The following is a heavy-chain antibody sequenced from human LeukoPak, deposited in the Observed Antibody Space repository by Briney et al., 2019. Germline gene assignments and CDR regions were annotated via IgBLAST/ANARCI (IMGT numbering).Heavy chain of an antibody. CDR2: IRSQAYGGTT. V-gene: IGHV3-49*04. J-gene: IGHJ4*02. CDR3: SRDEGAYCGGDCYSDFDY. CDR1: GFTFGDYT. Sequence: QPGRSLRLSCTASGFTFGDYTMSWVRQAPGKGLEWVGFIRSQAYGGTTEYAASVKGRFTISRDDSKSIAYLQMNSLKTEDTAVYYCSRDEGAYCGGDCYSDFDYWGQGTLVTVSS. D-gene: IGHD2-21*02.